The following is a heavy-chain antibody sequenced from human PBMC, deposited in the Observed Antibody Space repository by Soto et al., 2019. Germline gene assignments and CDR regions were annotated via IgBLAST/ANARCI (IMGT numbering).Heavy chain of an antibody. D-gene: IGHD2-8*02. CDR2: ISNDNI. CDR1: GFTFSSFS. CDR3: ARDYSWSFDY. J-gene: IGHJ4*02. V-gene: IGHV3-48*02. Sequence: EVQLVESGGGLVQPGGSLRLSCAASGFTFSSFSMNWVRQPPGKGLEWVSYISNDNIYYADSVKGRFTISRDNAKNSLYLQMNSLRDADTAVYYCARDYSWSFDYWGQGTLVTVSS.